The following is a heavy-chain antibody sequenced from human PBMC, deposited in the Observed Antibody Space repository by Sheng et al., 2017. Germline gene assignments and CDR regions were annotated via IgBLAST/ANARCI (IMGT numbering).Heavy chain of an antibody. CDR3: ARQGGGWYFDS. CDR1: GFNFRSYV. J-gene: IGHJ4*02. D-gene: IGHD6-19*01. CDR2: ISFDGSNE. Sequence: QVHLVESGGGVVRPGRSLRLSCAASGFNFRSYVVHWVRQAPGKGLEWVAVISFDGSNEFYADSARGRFTISRDNSKNTLYLQMNSLRVEDTAVYFCARQGGGWYFDSWGQGALVTVSS. V-gene: IGHV3-30-3*01.